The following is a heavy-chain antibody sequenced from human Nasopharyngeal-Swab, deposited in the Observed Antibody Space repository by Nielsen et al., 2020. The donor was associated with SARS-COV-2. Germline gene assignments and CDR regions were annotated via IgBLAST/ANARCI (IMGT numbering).Heavy chain of an antibody. D-gene: IGHD6-19*01. Sequence: WVRQAPGQGLEWMGWINTNTGNPTYAQGFTGRFVFSLDTSVSTAYLQISSLKAEDTAVYYCAVHVAGDRPPFDPWGRGTLVTVSS. CDR3: AVHVAGDRPPFDP. V-gene: IGHV7-4-1*02. CDR2: INTNTGNP. J-gene: IGHJ5*02.